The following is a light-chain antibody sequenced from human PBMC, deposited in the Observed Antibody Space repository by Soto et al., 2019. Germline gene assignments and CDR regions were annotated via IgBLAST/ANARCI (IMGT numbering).Light chain of an antibody. V-gene: IGLV2-14*01. CDR2: EVS. Sequence: QSALTQPASVSGPPGQSITISCTGSSSDIGAYNYVSWFQQYPGKAPKLIISEVSNRPSGVSNRFSGSKSGTAASLTISGLQTEDEADYFCFSFTIDWTHVFGTGTKVTVL. J-gene: IGLJ1*01. CDR3: FSFTIDWTHV. CDR1: SSDIGAYNY.